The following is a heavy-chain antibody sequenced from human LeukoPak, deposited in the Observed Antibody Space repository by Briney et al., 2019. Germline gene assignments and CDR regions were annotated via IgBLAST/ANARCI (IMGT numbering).Heavy chain of an antibody. CDR3: ASIIVATKYYFDC. CDR2: ISSSSSYI. J-gene: IGHJ4*02. Sequence: GGSLRLSCAASGFTFSSYSMNWVRQAPGKGLEWVSSISSSSSYIYYADSVKGRFTISRDNAKNSLYLQMNSLRAEDTAVYYCASIIVATKYYFDCWGQGTLVTVSS. V-gene: IGHV3-21*01. D-gene: IGHD5-12*01. CDR1: GFTFSSYS.